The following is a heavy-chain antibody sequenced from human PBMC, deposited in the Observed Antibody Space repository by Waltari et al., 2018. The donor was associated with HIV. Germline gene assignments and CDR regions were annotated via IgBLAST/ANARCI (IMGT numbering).Heavy chain of an antibody. CDR2: VYTSGTT. D-gene: IGHD6-19*01. CDR1: GGSISSGSYS. V-gene: IGHV4-61*02. CDR3: ARVSLAGWFDP. Sequence: QVQLQASGPGLVKPSQTLSLTCTVSGGSISSGSYSWSWIRQPAGKGLEWIGRVYTSGTTNYNPSLKSRVTISVDTSKNQISLKMRSVTAADTAVYYCARVSLAGWFDPWGQGTLVTVSS. J-gene: IGHJ5*02.